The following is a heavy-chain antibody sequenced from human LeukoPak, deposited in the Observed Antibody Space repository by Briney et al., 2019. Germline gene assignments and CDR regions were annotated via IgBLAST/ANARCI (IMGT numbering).Heavy chain of an antibody. V-gene: IGHV4-59*01. CDR1: GGSISGYY. CDR2: IHNSGST. D-gene: IGHD3-22*01. J-gene: IGHJ4*02. Sequence: PSETLSLTCTVSGGSISGYYWSWFRQPPGKGLEWFGWIHNSGSTENNPSLKSRVTMSVDTSKNQISLRLYSVTAADTAVYYCVREGYDSSGYYLDSRGQGTLVTVSS. CDR3: VREGYDSSGYYLDS.